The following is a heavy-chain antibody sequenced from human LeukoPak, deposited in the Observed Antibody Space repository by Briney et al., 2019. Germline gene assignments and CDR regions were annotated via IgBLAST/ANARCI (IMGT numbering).Heavy chain of an antibody. CDR2: ISYDAKNK. V-gene: IGHV3-30*03. CDR1: GFTFSNFA. CDR3: ARDRRWLQYFDY. J-gene: IGHJ4*02. D-gene: IGHD5-24*01. Sequence: PGRSLRLSCAASGFTFSNFAMHWVRQAPGKGLEWVAVISYDAKNKHHADSLKGRFTISRDNSKNTLYLQMNSLRAEDTAVYYCARDRRWLQYFDYWGQGTLVTVSS.